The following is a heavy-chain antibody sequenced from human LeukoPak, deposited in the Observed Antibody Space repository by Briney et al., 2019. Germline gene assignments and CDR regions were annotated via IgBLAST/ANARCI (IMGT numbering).Heavy chain of an antibody. Sequence: ASVKVSCKASGGTFSSYAISWVRQVPGQGLEWMGRIIPIFGTANYAQKFQGRVTITADKSTSTAYMELSSLRSEDTAVYYCASTTVTNEVDYWGQGTLVTVSS. D-gene: IGHD4-17*01. V-gene: IGHV1-69*06. J-gene: IGHJ4*02. CDR3: ASTTVTNEVDY. CDR1: GGTFSSYA. CDR2: IIPIFGTA.